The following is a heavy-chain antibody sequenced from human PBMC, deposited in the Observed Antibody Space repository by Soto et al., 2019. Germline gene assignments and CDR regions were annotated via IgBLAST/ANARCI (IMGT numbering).Heavy chain of an antibody. CDR2: ISGSGGST. CDR3: AKDVVSRVAAAYFDY. Sequence: EVQLLESGGGLVQPGGSLRLSCAASGFTFSSYAMSWVRQARGKGLEWVSAISGSGGSTYYADSVKGRFTISRDNSKNTLYLQMNSLRAEDTAVYYCAKDVVSRVAAAYFDYWGQGTLVTVSS. CDR1: GFTFSSYA. J-gene: IGHJ4*02. D-gene: IGHD6-13*01. V-gene: IGHV3-23*01.